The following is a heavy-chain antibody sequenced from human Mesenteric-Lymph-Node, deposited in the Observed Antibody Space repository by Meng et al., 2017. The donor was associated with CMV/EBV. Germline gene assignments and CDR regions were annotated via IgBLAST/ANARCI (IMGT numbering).Heavy chain of an antibody. D-gene: IGHD3-22*01. V-gene: IGHV3-30-3*01. CDR1: DFGSRNSA. CDR2: ISDDGGNE. J-gene: IGHJ5*02. Sequence: GGSLRLSCAVSDFGSRNSAIHWVRQAPGKGLEWVAAISDDGGNEYYTDSVKGRFTISRDNSHNSLSLQMNSLRAEDTAVYYCARGGIFTRRFGYKSWGQGTLVTVSS. CDR3: ARGGIFTRRFGYKS.